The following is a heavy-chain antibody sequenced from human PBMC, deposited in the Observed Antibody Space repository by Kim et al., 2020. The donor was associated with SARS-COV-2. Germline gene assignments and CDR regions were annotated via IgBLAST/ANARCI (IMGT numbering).Heavy chain of an antibody. D-gene: IGHD5-18*01. CDR3: AKDPTGYSYGSSYFDY. CDR1: GFTFSSYA. CDR2: ISGSGGST. Sequence: GSLRLSCAASGFTFSSYAMIFFFYSLFFLLEWVSAISGSGGSTYYADSVKGRFTIARDKSLNTLYLQMNSLRAEDTAVYYCAKDPTGYSYGSSYFDYWGQGTLVTVSS. V-gene: IGHV3-23*01. J-gene: IGHJ4*02.